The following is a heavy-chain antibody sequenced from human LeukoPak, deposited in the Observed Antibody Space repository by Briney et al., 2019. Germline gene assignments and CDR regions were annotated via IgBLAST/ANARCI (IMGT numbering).Heavy chain of an antibody. D-gene: IGHD6-13*01. CDR1: GFTFSSYS. J-gene: IGHJ4*02. CDR2: ISSSSSYI. V-gene: IGHV3-21*01. CDR3: ARALEIAAAGTSDY. Sequence: GGSLRLSCAASGFTFSSYSMNWVRQAPGKGLEWVSSISSSSSYIYYADSVKGRFTISRDNAKNSLYLQMNSLRAEDTAVYYCARALEIAAAGTSDYWGQGTLVTVSS.